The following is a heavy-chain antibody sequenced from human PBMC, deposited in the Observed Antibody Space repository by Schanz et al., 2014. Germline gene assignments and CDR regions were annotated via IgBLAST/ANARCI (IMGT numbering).Heavy chain of an antibody. V-gene: IGHV3-33*08. J-gene: IGHJ4*02. Sequence: QVQLVESGGGVVQPGRSLRLSCAASGFMFSSYGMHWVRQAPGKGLEWVGVISYDGSKKSYADSVKGRFTISRDNSKNTVYIQMNSLRAEDTAVYYCARGGPAYYCDDWGQGTLVNVSS. CDR3: ARGGPAYYCDD. CDR1: GFMFSSYG. CDR2: ISYDGSKK.